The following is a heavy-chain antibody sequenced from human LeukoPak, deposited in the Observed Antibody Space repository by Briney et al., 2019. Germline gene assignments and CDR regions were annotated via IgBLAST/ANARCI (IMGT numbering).Heavy chain of an antibody. CDR2: IYYSGST. CDR3: ARARVVTRTYWYFDL. CDR1: GGSISSYY. J-gene: IGHJ2*01. Sequence: PSETLSLTCTVSGGSISSYYWSWIRQPPGKGLEWIGYIYYSGSTNYNPSLKSRVTISVDTSKNQFSLKLSSVTAADTAVYYCARARVVTRTYWYFDLWGRGTLVTVSS. D-gene: IGHD3-3*01. V-gene: IGHV4-59*01.